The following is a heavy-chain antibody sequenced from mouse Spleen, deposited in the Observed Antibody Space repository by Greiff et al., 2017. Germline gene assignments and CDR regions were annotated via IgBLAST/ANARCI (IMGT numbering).Heavy chain of an antibody. CDR2: IDPNSGGT. Sequence: VQLKESGAELVKPGASVKLSCKASGYTFPSYWMHWVKQRPGRGLEWIGRIDPNSGGTKYNEKFKSKATLTVDKPSSTAYMQLSSLTSEDSAVYYCARDYYGYPAWFAYWGQGTLVTVSA. CDR1: GYTFPSYW. V-gene: IGHV1-72*01. D-gene: IGHD1-2*01. J-gene: IGHJ3*01. CDR3: ARDYYGYPAWFAY.